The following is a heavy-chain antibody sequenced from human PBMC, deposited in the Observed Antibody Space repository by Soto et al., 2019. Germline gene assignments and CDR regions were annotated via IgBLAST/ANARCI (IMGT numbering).Heavy chain of an antibody. CDR2: ISGNGGYT. J-gene: IGHJ4*02. CDR3: AKAYDTSGDHYERAFDY. D-gene: IGHD3-22*01. V-gene: IGHV3-23*01. Sequence: EVQLLESGGGWVQPGGSLRLSCAASGFTFSNYAMSWVRQAPGKGLEWVSAISGNGGYTYYPDSVKGRFTISRNNTKTSLYLQMNSLRAEETAVYYCAKAYDTSGDHYERAFDYWGQGNLVSVSS. CDR1: GFTFSNYA.